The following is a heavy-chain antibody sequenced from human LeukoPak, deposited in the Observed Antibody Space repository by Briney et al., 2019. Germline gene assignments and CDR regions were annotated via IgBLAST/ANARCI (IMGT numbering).Heavy chain of an antibody. CDR2: ISGGST. V-gene: IGHV3-38-3*01. CDR1: GFTVSSNE. J-gene: IGHJ4*02. CDR3: TRDLYRIVVVPHYFDY. D-gene: IGHD3-22*01. Sequence: GGALRLCCAASGFTVSSNEMSWVRQAPGKGVERVSSISGGSTYYADSSKARFTISRDNANNSLYLQMNSLRAEDTAVYYCTRDLYRIVVVPHYFDYWGQGTLVTVSS.